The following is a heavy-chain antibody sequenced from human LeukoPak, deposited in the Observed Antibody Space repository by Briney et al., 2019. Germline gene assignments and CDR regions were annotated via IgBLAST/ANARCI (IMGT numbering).Heavy chain of an antibody. D-gene: IGHD5-18*01. Sequence: GGSLRLSCAASGFTFSSYAMHWVRQAPGKGLEWVAVISYDGSNKYYADSVKGRFTISRDNSKNTLYLQMNSLRAEDTAVYYCAKVGPLWPYYYMDVWGKGTTVTVSS. V-gene: IGHV3-30*04. J-gene: IGHJ6*03. CDR3: AKVGPLWPYYYMDV. CDR1: GFTFSSYA. CDR2: ISYDGSNK.